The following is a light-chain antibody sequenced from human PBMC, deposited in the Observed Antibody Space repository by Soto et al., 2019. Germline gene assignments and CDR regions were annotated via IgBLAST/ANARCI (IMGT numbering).Light chain of an antibody. CDR3: SSYRSSSKRV. CDR2: DVS. CDR1: SSGVGGYNY. Sequence: QSALTQPASVSGSPGQSITISCTGTSSGVGGYNYVSWYQQHPGKAPKLMIYDVSNRPSGVSNRFSGSKSGNTASLTISGLQAEDEADYYCSSYRSSSKRVFGTGTKLTVL. V-gene: IGLV2-14*03. J-gene: IGLJ1*01.